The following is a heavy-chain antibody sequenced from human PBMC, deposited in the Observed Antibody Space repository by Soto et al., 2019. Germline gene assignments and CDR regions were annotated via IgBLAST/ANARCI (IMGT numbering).Heavy chain of an antibody. V-gene: IGHV1-8*01. CDR3: ARGTQGLTYIAVADQFDY. D-gene: IGHD6-19*01. CDR2: MNPNSGNT. CDR1: GYTFTSYD. J-gene: IGHJ4*02. Sequence: ASVKVSCKASGYTFTSYDINWVRQATGQGLEWMGWMNPNSGNTGYAQKFQGRVTMTRNTSISTAYMELSSLRSEDTAVYYCARGTQGLTYIAVADQFDYWGQGTLVTVSS.